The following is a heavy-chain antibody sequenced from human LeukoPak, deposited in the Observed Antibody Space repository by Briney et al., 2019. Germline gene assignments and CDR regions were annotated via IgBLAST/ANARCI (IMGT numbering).Heavy chain of an antibody. CDR1: GDSIGSSPYY. D-gene: IGHD1-26*01. Sequence: SETVSLTCTVSGDSIGSSPYYWGWIRQPPGKGLEWIGSVYRSGQTYYNPSLKSRVIVSVNTSKNQFSLKLSSVTAADTAVYYCARAAGRDTTSGLDIDYWGQGTLVTVSS. CDR2: VYRSGQT. J-gene: IGHJ4*02. CDR3: ARAAGRDTTSGLDIDY. V-gene: IGHV4-39*07.